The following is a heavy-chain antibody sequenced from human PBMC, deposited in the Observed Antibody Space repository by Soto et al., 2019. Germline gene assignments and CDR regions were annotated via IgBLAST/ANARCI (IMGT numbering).Heavy chain of an antibody. J-gene: IGHJ6*02. CDR3: ARNRLRQYYHGMDA. D-gene: IGHD3-10*01. V-gene: IGHV5-51*01. Sequence: GASLKISCKGSGYRFTNYWIAWVRQMPGKGLEWVGVIYPGDSDTRYSPSFRGQVTISADKSISHVYLQWSSLKASDTAMYYCARNRLRQYYHGMDAWGQGTTVTVSS. CDR2: IYPGDSDT. CDR1: GYRFTNYW.